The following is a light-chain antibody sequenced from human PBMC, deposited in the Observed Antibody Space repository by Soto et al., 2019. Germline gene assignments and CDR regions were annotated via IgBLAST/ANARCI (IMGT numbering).Light chain of an antibody. CDR3: QSYDSSLSGSVV. Sequence: QAVVTQPPSVSGAPGQRVTISCTGSNSNIGAGYDVHWYQQLPGTAPKLLIYANSNRPSGVPDRFSGSKSGTSASLAITGLQADDEADYYCQSYDSSLSGSVVFGGGTKLTVL. V-gene: IGLV1-40*01. J-gene: IGLJ3*02. CDR2: ANS. CDR1: NSNIGAGYD.